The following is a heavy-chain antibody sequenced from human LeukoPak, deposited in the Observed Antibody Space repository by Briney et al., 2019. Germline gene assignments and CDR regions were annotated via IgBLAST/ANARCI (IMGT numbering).Heavy chain of an antibody. J-gene: IGHJ3*02. V-gene: IGHV1-69*06. CDR2: IIPIFGTA. D-gene: IGHD3-3*01. CDR3: ARRSIFGVVTGGAFDI. Sequence: ASVKVSCKASGGTFSSYAISWVRQAPGQGLEWMGGIIPIFGTANYAQKFQGRVTITADKSTSTAYMELSSLRSEDTAVYYCARRSIFGVVTGGAFDIWGQGTMVTVSS. CDR1: GGTFSSYA.